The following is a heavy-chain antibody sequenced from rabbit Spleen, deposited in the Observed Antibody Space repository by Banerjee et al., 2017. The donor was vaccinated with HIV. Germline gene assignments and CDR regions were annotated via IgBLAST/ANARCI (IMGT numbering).Heavy chain of an antibody. D-gene: IGHD8-1*01. CDR3: ARDGAGGSYFAL. CDR2: IDPVFGIT. J-gene: IGHJ4*01. Sequence: QLKESGGGLVQPGGSLKLSCKASGFTLSSYYMNWVRQAPGKGLDWIGYIDPVFGITYYASWVNGRFSISRENAQNTVFLQMTSLTAADTATYFCARDGAGGSYFALWGPGTLVTVS. CDR1: GFTLSSYY. V-gene: IGHV1S7*01.